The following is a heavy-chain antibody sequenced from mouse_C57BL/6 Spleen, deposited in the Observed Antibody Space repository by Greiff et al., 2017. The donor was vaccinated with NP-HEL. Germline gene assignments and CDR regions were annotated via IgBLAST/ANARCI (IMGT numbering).Heavy chain of an antibody. CDR2: IYPGSGST. D-gene: IGHD1-1*01. V-gene: IGHV1-55*01. CDR3: AREATVVENYAMDY. CDR1: GYTFTSYW. Sequence: QVQLKQPGAELVKPGASVKMSCKASGYTFTSYWITWVKQRPGQGLEWIGDIYPGSGSTNYNEKFKSKATLTVNTSSSTAYMQLSSLTSEDSAVYYCAREATVVENYAMDYWGQGTSVTVSS. J-gene: IGHJ4*01.